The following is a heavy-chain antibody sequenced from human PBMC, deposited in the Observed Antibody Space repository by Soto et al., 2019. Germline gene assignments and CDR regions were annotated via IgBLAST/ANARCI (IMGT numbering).Heavy chain of an antibody. CDR1: EYSFTNYW. Sequence: GESLKISCNGSEYSFTNYWITWVRQMPGKGLEWMGRIDPSDSYTTYSPSFQGHVTMSSDKYISTAYLQWSSLRASDTAMYYCESLCEEYSTSNALVVWGQGIKGTV. J-gene: IGHJ6*02. D-gene: IGHD6-6*01. CDR2: IDPSDSYT. CDR3: ESLCEEYSTSNALVV. V-gene: IGHV5-10-1*01.